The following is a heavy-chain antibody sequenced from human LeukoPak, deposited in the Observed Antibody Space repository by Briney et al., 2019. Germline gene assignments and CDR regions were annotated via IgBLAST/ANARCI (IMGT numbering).Heavy chain of an antibody. V-gene: IGHV3-30*10. D-gene: IGHD3-9*01. CDR2: MSLDGSSI. Sequence: GGSLRLSCVASGFAFNTQAMHWVRQAPGKGLEWLAVMSLDGSSIYYTDSVRGRFTISRDNSKNTLFLQMSNLRVEDTAVYYCARDRGKLRYLDLWGQGTLLTVSS. J-gene: IGHJ4*02. CDR1: GFAFNTQA. CDR3: ARDRGKLRYLDL.